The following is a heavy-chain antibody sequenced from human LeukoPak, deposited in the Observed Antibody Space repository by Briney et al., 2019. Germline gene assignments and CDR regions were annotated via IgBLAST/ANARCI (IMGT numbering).Heavy chain of an antibody. Sequence: SETLSLTCTVSGGSISSYYRSWIRQPAGKGLEWIGRIYTSGSTNYNPSLKSRVTMSVDTSKNQFSLKLSSVTAADTAVYYCAREHDSSGYLYYFDYWGQGTLVTVSS. CDR1: GGSISSYY. D-gene: IGHD3-22*01. CDR3: AREHDSSGYLYYFDY. J-gene: IGHJ4*02. CDR2: IYTSGST. V-gene: IGHV4-4*07.